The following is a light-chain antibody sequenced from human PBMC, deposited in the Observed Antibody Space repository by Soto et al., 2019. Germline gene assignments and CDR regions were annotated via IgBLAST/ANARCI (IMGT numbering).Light chain of an antibody. J-gene: IGKJ1*01. V-gene: IGKV1-5*03. CDR1: QSISIW. Sequence: DIQMTQSPSTLSASVGDRVTITCRASQSISIWLAWYQQKPGKAPKILIYKASSLESGVPSRFSGSGSGTEFTLTISSLQPDDFATYYCQQYSSSPKTFGQGTKVDIK. CDR2: KAS. CDR3: QQYSSSPKT.